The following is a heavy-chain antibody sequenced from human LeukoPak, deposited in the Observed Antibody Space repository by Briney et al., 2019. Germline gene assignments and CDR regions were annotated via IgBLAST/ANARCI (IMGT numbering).Heavy chain of an antibody. Sequence: ASVKVSCKASGYTFTSYYMHWVRQAPGQGLEWMGIINPSGGSTSYAQKFQGRVTMTRDTSISTAYMELSRLRSDDTAVYYCARVWYSYGYFDYWGQGTLVTVSS. V-gene: IGHV1-46*01. CDR3: ARVWYSYGYFDY. J-gene: IGHJ4*02. CDR2: INPSGGST. D-gene: IGHD5-18*01. CDR1: GYTFTSYY.